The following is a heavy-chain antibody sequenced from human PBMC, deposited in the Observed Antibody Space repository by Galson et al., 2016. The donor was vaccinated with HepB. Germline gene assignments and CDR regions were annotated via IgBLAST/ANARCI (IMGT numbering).Heavy chain of an antibody. CDR3: ARDRKKFPLVVTRPY. CDR2: ISSSSRYI. Sequence: SLRLSCAASGFTFSSYSMNWVRQAPGKGLEWVSSISSSSRYIYYADSVKGRFTISRDNAKNSLYLQMNSLRAEDTAVYYCARDRKKFPLVVTRPYWGQGTLVTVSS. CDR1: GFTFSSYS. J-gene: IGHJ4*02. D-gene: IGHD3-22*01. V-gene: IGHV3-21*01.